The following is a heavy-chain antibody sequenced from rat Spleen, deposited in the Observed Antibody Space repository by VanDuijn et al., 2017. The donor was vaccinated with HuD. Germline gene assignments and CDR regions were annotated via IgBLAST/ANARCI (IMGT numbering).Heavy chain of an antibody. CDR3: ARHLRKTSLYYFDY. CDR1: GLSFSNYD. CDR2: IIYDGSRT. J-gene: IGHJ2*01. Sequence: EVQLVESGGGLVQPGRSMKLSCAASGLSFSNYDMAWVRQAPKKGLEWVATIIYDGSRTFYRDSVKGRFTISRDNAKSTLYLQMDSLRSEDTATYYCARHLRKTSLYYFDYWGQGVMVTVSS. V-gene: IGHV5-7*01. D-gene: IGHD3-1*01.